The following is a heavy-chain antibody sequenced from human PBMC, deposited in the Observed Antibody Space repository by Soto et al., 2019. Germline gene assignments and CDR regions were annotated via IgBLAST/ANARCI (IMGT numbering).Heavy chain of an antibody. CDR3: AKDSSPLMDYDSSGHTNHFDY. J-gene: IGHJ4*02. CDR2: ISYDGSNK. D-gene: IGHD3-22*01. CDR1: GFTFSSYG. V-gene: IGHV3-30*18. Sequence: QVQLVESGGGVVQPGRSLRLSCAASGFTFSSYGMHWVRQAPGKGLEWVAVISYDGSNKYYADSVKGRFTISRDNSKNTLYLQMNSLRAEDTAVYYCAKDSSPLMDYDSSGHTNHFDYWGQGTLVTVSS.